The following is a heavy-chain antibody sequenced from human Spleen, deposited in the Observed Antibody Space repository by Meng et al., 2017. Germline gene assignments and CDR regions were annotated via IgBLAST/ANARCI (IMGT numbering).Heavy chain of an antibody. Sequence: QVQLQESGPGLVKPSQTLSPCTVFGGSISGGDYYWSWIRQPPGKGLEWIGYIHFSGSTYYNPSLNSRITISVDMSRNQFSLRLTSVTSADMAVYYCARVNSDCGGVMCYKGWFDPWGQGTLVTVSS. J-gene: IGHJ5*02. D-gene: IGHD2-21*01. CDR1: GGSISGGDYY. V-gene: IGHV4-30-4*01. CDR3: ARVNSDCGGVMCYKGWFDP. CDR2: IHFSGST.